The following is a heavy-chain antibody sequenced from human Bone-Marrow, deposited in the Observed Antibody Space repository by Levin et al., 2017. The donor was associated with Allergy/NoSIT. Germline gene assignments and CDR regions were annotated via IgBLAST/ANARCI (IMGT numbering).Heavy chain of an antibody. Sequence: GASVKVSCAASAFTFSAYGMHWVRQAPGRGLEWVAVIWYDGSDRYYADSVKGRFTISRDNSKNTLSLQMNSLRAEDTAIYYCTRDRGEWGQFYFDCWGQGTLVTVSS. J-gene: IGHJ4*02. CDR3: TRDRGEWGQFYFDC. CDR1: AFTFSAYG. CDR2: IWYDGSDR. V-gene: IGHV3-33*01. D-gene: IGHD1-26*01.